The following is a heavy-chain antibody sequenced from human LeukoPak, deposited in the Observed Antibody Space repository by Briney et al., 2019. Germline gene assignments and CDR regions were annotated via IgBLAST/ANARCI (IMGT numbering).Heavy chain of an antibody. V-gene: IGHV1-2*02. CDR1: GYTFTGYY. CDR2: INPNSGGT. J-gene: IGHJ6*02. CDR3: ERRGIAAAGYYYYGMDV. Sequence: ASVKVSCEASGYTFTGYYMHWVRQAPGQGREWMGGINPNSGGTNYAQKFQGRVTMTRDKSISTAYMELSRLRSDDTAVSYCERRGIAAAGYYYYGMDVWGQGTTVTVSS. D-gene: IGHD6-13*01.